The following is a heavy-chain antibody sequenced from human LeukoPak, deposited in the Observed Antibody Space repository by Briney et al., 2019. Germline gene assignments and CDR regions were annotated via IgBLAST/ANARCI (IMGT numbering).Heavy chain of an antibody. Sequence: ASVKVSCRASGDTFTSFDINWVRQAPGEGLEGMGWMNPKSGNTGYAQKFQGRVTITRDTSINTAYMELCSLRSEDTAMYYCARGYTYYDILTPEGYFDYWGQGTLVTVSS. D-gene: IGHD3-9*01. CDR3: ARGYTYYDILTPEGYFDY. V-gene: IGHV1-8*03. J-gene: IGHJ4*02. CDR1: GDTFTSFD. CDR2: MNPKSGNT.